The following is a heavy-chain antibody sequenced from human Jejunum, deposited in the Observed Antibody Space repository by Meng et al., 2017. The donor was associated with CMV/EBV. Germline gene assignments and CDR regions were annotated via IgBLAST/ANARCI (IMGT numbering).Heavy chain of an antibody. D-gene: IGHD3-10*01. V-gene: IGHV3-21*01. CDR3: TRGREDFYGSNLLDF. CDR1: FTFNTYT. CDR2: ISRSSDNI. Sequence: FTFNTYTMNWVRQAPGKGLEWVSSISRSSDNIFYADSVKGRFTVSRDNARNSLYLQMNSLRAEDTAVYYCTRGREDFYGSNLLDFWGQGALVTVSS. J-gene: IGHJ4*02.